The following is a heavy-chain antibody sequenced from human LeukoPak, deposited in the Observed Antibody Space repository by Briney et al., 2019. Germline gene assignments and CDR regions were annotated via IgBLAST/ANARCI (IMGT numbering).Heavy chain of an antibody. CDR1: GFTFSSYS. V-gene: IGHV3-21*01. D-gene: IGHD3-22*01. J-gene: IGHJ3*02. CDR3: ARDAEYYYDSGDAFDI. CDR2: ISSTTSHI. Sequence: AGGSLRLSCAASGFTFSSYSMSWVRQAPGKGLEWVSSISSTTSHIYYADSVKGRFTISRDNAKNSLYQQMNSLRAEDTAVYYCARDAEYYYDSGDAFDIWGQGTMVTVSS.